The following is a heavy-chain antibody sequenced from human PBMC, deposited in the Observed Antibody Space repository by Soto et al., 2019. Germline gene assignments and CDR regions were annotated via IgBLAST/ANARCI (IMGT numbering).Heavy chain of an antibody. CDR1: GGSFSGYY. J-gene: IGHJ6*02. D-gene: IGHD4-17*01. V-gene: IGHV4-59*08. CDR3: ARRAMTTVTGTLLQDGMDV. CDR2: IYYSGST. Sequence: SETLSLTCAVYGGSFSGYYWSWIRQPPGKGLEWIGYIYYSGSTNYNPSLKSRVTISVDTSKNQFSLKLSSVTAADTAVYYCARRAMTTVTGTLLQDGMDVWGQGTTVTVSS.